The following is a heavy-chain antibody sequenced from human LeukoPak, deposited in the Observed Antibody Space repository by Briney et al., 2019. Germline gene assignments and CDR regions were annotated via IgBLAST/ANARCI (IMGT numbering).Heavy chain of an antibody. CDR2: IYPGDSDS. V-gene: IGHV5-51*01. Sequence: GESLKISCRGSGYSFTSYWIGWVRQMPGKGLEWMGIIYPGDSDSRCSPSFQGQVTISADKSISTAYLQWSSLKASDTAMYYCARTNYDILTGYYIYWFDPWGQGTLVTVSS. CDR3: ARTNYDILTGYYIYWFDP. D-gene: IGHD3-9*01. CDR1: GYSFTSYW. J-gene: IGHJ5*02.